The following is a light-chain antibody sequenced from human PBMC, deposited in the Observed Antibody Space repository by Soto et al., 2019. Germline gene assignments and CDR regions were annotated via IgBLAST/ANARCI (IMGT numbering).Light chain of an antibody. J-gene: IGLJ2*01. CDR2: DVS. V-gene: IGLV2-14*03. CDR1: SSDIGHYNF. Sequence: QSALTQPASVSGSTGQSITISCTGSSSDIGHYNFVSCYQHHPGKAPKLIIYDVSDRPSGVSNRFSGSKSGNTASLTISGLQAEDEADYYCSSYATNRDVLFGGGTKLTVL. CDR3: SSYATNRDVL.